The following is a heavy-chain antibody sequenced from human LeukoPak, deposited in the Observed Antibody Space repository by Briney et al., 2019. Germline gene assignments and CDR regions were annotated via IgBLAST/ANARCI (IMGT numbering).Heavy chain of an antibody. J-gene: IGHJ3*02. CDR2: IIPIFGTA. CDR1: GGTFSSYA. V-gene: IGHV1-69*13. CDR3: ARGGSYYDSSGYYSDAFDI. D-gene: IGHD3-22*01. Sequence: GASVKVSCKASGGTFSSYAISWVRQAPGQGLEWMGGIIPIFGTANYAQKFQGRVTITADESTSTAYMELSSLRSEDTAVYYCARGGSYYDSSGYYSDAFDIWGQGTMVTVSS.